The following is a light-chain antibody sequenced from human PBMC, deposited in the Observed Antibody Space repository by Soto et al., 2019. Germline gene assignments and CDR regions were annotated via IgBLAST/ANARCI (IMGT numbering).Light chain of an antibody. CDR3: QQTSSFPLT. J-gene: IGKJ4*01. CDR1: QGITSW. V-gene: IGKV1-12*01. Sequence: DIQMTQSPSSVSASVGDSLTITCRASQGITSWVAWYQHKTGRAPKLLIYAASRLQSGVPSRFSGSGSGTDFTLTIISLQPEYFGTYYCQQTSSFPLTLGGGTKVEIK. CDR2: AAS.